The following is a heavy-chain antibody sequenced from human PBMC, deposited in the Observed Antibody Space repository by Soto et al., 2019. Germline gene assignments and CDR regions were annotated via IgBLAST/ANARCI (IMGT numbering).Heavy chain of an antibody. CDR2: IIPIFGTA. Sequence: SVKVSCKASGGTFSSYSISWVRQAPGQGLEWMGGIIPIFGTANYAQKFQGRVTITADKSTSTAYMELSSLRSEDTAVYYCARDFYPLAYYFDYWGQGTLVTVSS. CDR3: ARDFYPLAYYFDY. J-gene: IGHJ4*02. V-gene: IGHV1-69*06. CDR1: GGTFSSYS.